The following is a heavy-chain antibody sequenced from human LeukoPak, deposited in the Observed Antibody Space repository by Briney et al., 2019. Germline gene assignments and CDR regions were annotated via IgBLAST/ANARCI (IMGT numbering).Heavy chain of an antibody. CDR1: GYSFTTYW. CDR2: IYPGDSDT. J-gene: IGHJ4*02. V-gene: IGHV5-51*01. CDR3: ARARYCSGGSCYAEY. D-gene: IGHD2-15*01. Sequence: GESLKISCKASGYSFTTYWIGWVRQMPGKGLEWIGIIYPGDSDTRYSPSFQGQVTISADKSISTAYLQWSSLKASDTAMYYCARARYCSGGSCYAEYWGQGTLVTVSS.